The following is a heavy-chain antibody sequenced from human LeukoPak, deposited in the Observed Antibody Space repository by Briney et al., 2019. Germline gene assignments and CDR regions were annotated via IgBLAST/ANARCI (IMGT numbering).Heavy chain of an antibody. D-gene: IGHD1-26*01. CDR3: VTVILGAAETPYYYGMDV. V-gene: IGHV1-69*13. J-gene: IGHJ6*02. Sequence: ASVKVSCKASGGTFSSYAISWVRQAPGQGLEWMGGIIPIFGTANYAQKFQGRVTITADESTSTAYMELSSLRSEDTAVYFCVTVILGAAETPYYYGMDVWGQGTTVTVSS. CDR1: GGTFSSYA. CDR2: IIPIFGTA.